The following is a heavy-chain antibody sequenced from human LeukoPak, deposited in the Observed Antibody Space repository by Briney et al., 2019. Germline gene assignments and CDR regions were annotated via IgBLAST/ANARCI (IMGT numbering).Heavy chain of an antibody. V-gene: IGHV3-9*01. CDR1: GFTFDDYA. CDR2: ISWNSGSI. D-gene: IGHD3-10*01. CDR3: AKDISGSGSSFDY. Sequence: GGSLRLSCAASGFTFDDYATHWVRQAPGKGLEWVSGISWNSGSIGYADSVKGRFTISRDNAKNSLYLQMNSLRAEDTALYYCAKDISGSGSSFDYWGQGTLVTVSS. J-gene: IGHJ4*02.